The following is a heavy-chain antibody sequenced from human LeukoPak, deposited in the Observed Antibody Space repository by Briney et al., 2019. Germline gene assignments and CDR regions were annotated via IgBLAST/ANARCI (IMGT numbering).Heavy chain of an antibody. V-gene: IGHV4-59*08. J-gene: IGHJ4*02. Sequence: SETLSLTCTVSGDSISGYYWSWIRQPPGKGLEWIGYGNYSGTTNSNPSLKSRVTISIDTPKDQFSLKLSSVTAADTAVYYCARTSGWGSRSGFDYWGQGTLVTVSS. CDR3: ARTSGWGSRSGFDY. CDR1: GDSISGYY. D-gene: IGHD7-27*01. CDR2: GNYSGTT.